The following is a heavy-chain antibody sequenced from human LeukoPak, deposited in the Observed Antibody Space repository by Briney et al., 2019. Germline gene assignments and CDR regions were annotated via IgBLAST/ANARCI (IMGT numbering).Heavy chain of an antibody. CDR1: GVSISSSSYY. CDR2: IYYSGST. J-gene: IGHJ5*02. CDR3: ARGPWGGYDSDGWFDP. Sequence: SETLSLTCTVSGVSISSSSYYWGWIRQPPGKGLEWIGSIYYSGSTYYNPSFKSRVTISVDTSKNQFSLKLSSVTAADTAVYYCARGPWGGYDSDGWFDPWGQGTLVTVSS. D-gene: IGHD5-12*01. V-gene: IGHV4-39*07.